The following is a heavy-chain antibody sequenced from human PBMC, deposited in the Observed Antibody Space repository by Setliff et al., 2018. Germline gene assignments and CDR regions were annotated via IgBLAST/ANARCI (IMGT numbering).Heavy chain of an antibody. V-gene: IGHV4-59*08. CDR2: IHHSGST. J-gene: IGHJ6*03. D-gene: IGHD3-22*01. Sequence: PSETLSLTCTVSDGSISTYYWSWIRQPPGKRLEWIGFIHHSGSTHYNPSLKSRVTISVDTSKNQFSLKLSSVTAADTAVYYCARRSPAYYSDSSGYFYDTSPYMDVWGEGTTVTVSS. CDR1: DGSISTYY. CDR3: ARRSPAYYSDSSGYFYDTSPYMDV.